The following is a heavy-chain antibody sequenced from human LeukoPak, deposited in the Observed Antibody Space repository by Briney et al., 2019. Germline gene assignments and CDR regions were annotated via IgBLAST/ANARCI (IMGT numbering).Heavy chain of an antibody. CDR2: INTNTGNP. D-gene: IGHD6-13*01. Sequence: ASVKVSCKASGYTFTSYAMNWVRQAPGQGLEWMGWINTNTGNPTYAQGFTGRFVFSLDTSVSTAYLQISSLKAEDTAVYYCARALRGFIAAAGTCDYWGQGTLVTVSS. CDR1: GYTFTSYA. J-gene: IGHJ4*02. CDR3: ARALRGFIAAAGTCDY. V-gene: IGHV7-4-1*02.